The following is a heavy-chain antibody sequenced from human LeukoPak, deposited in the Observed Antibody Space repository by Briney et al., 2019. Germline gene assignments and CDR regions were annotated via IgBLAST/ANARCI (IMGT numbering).Heavy chain of an antibody. Sequence: GGSLRLSCAASGFTFSSYAMHWVRQAPGKGLEWVAVISYDGSNKYYADSVKGRFTISRDNSKNTLYLQMNSLRAEDTAVYYCARDPVVAAQPVYYYYMDVWGKGTTVTVSS. CDR1: GFTFSSYA. CDR3: ARDPVVAAQPVYYYYMDV. J-gene: IGHJ6*03. D-gene: IGHD2-15*01. V-gene: IGHV3-30*04. CDR2: ISYDGSNK.